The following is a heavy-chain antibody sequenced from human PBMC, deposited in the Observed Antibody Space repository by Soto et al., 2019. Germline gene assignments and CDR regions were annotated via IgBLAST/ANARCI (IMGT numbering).Heavy chain of an antibody. V-gene: IGHV1-69*13. CDR2: IIPLFGTT. D-gene: IGHD1-1*01. Sequence: VKVSCKASGGTFSSYAIDWVRQAPGQGLEWMGGIIPLFGTTNYAQKLQGRVKLTADESTRTAYMELSTLTSEDTAVYYCARGTVTGSEYNYYYYGMDVWGQGTTVTVS. CDR1: GGTFSSYA. CDR3: ARGTVTGSEYNYYYYGMDV. J-gene: IGHJ6*02.